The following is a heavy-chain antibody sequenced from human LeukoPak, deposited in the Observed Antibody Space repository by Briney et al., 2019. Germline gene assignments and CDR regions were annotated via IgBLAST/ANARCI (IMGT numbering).Heavy chain of an antibody. CDR3: ARVPRIAVAGINWFDP. D-gene: IGHD6-19*01. CDR2: IKQDGSEK. J-gene: IGHJ5*02. Sequence: GGSLRLSCAASGFTFSSYWMSWVRQAPGKGLEWVANIKQDGSEKYYVDSVKGRFTISRDNARNSLYLQMNSLRAEDTAVYYCARVPRIAVAGINWFDPWGQGTLVTVSS. CDR1: GFTFSSYW. V-gene: IGHV3-7*01.